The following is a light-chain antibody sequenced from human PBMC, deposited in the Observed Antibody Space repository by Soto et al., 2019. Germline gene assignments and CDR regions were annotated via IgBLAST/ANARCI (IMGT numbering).Light chain of an antibody. J-gene: IGKJ2*01. Sequence: EIVLTQSPGTLSLSPGERATLSCRASQSVSSSYLAWYQQKPGQAPRLLIYGASSRATGIPDRFSGSGSGTGFTLPISRLEREDFAVYYWQQYGSSPHTFGQGTKLEIK. CDR2: GAS. V-gene: IGKV3-20*01. CDR3: QQYGSSPHT. CDR1: QSVSSSY.